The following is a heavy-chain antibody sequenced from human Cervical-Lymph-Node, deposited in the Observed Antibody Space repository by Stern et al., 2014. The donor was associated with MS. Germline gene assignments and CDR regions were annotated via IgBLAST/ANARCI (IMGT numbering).Heavy chain of an antibody. D-gene: IGHD6-25*01. CDR2: ISNTGRYR. CDR3: VRDREAWQRIHNWFDP. CDR1: GFNFSNYN. V-gene: IGHV3-21*01. Sequence: EVQLVESGGGLVKPGGSLRLSCEASGFNFSNYNMNWVRQAPGKGLEWVSFISNTGRYRYYPDSMKGRFTISRDNANNSLYLQVNSLRVEDTAVYYWVRDREAWQRIHNWFDPWGQGTLVTVSS. J-gene: IGHJ5*02.